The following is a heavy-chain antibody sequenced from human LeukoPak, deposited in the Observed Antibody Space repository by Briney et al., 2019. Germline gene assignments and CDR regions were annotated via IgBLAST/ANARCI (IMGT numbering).Heavy chain of an antibody. CDR3: ARDGVPAATNYYYYYYMDV. CDR1: GFTVSSNY. J-gene: IGHJ6*03. V-gene: IGHV3-21*01. Sequence: GGSLRLSCAASGFTVSSNYMSWVRQAPGKGLEWVSSISSSSSYIYYADSVKGRFTISRDNAKNSLYLQMNSLRAEDTAVYYCARDGVPAATNYYYYYYMDVWGKGTTVTVSS. CDR2: ISSSSSYI. D-gene: IGHD2-2*01.